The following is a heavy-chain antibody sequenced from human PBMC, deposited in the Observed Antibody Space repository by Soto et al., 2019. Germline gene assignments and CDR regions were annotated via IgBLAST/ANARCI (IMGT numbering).Heavy chain of an antibody. V-gene: IGHV1-3*01. CDR2: INAGNGNT. CDR3: ARELQGLYYFDY. J-gene: IGHJ4*02. D-gene: IGHD4-4*01. CDR1: EYTFTSYA. Sequence: ASVNVSCKASEYTFTSYAMHWVRQAPGQSLEWMGWINAGNGNTKYSQKFQGRVTITRDTSASTAYMELSSLRSEDTAVYYCARELQGLYYFDYWGQGTLVTVSS.